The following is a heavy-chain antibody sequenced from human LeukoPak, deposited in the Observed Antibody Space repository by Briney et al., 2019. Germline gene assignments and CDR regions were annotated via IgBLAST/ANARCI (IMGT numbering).Heavy chain of an antibody. CDR1: GYTFTRYG. J-gene: IGHJ4*02. Sequence: ASVKVSCKASGYTFTRYGISWVRQAPGQGLEWMGWISGNNGNIKYAQKFQDRVTMTTDTSTSIAYMEMRRLRSDDTAVYYCARDCSGGSCYGGVDYWGQGTLVTVSS. CDR2: ISGNNGNI. V-gene: IGHV1-18*01. CDR3: ARDCSGGSCYGGVDY. D-gene: IGHD2-15*01.